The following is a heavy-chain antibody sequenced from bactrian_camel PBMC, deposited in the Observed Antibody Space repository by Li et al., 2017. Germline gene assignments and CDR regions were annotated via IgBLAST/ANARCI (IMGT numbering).Heavy chain of an antibody. D-gene: IGHD7*01. J-gene: IGHJ4*01. CDR2: VYMDSSNT. V-gene: IGHV3-2*01. CDR1: GLTFRDYN. CDR3: ATDEDWSWHY. Sequence: HVQLVESGGGSVQAGGSLRLSCTASGLTFRDYNIAWFRQAPGRGLEWVSAVYMDSSNTIYADSVKGRFTISRDNAKNTLYLQMNSLKTEDTAVYYCATDEDWSWHYWGQGTQVTVS.